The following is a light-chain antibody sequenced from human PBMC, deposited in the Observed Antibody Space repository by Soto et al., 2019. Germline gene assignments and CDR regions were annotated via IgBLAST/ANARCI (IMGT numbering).Light chain of an antibody. CDR2: EVS. CDR3: SSYAGSKNV. CDR1: SSDVGGYNY. V-gene: IGLV2-8*01. J-gene: IGLJ1*01. Sequence: QSALTQPPSASGSPGQSVTISCTGTSSDVGGYNYVYWYQQHPGKAPKLMIYEVSKRPSGVPDRFSGSKSGNTASLTVSGLQAEDEADYYCSSYAGSKNVFGTGTKLTVL.